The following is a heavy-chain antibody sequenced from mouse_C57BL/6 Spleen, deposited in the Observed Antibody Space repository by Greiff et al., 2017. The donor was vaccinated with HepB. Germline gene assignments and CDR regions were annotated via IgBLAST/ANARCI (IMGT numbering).Heavy chain of an antibody. V-gene: IGHV1-55*01. CDR1: GYTFTSYW. Sequence: QVQLQQPGAELVKPGASVKMSCKASGYTFTSYWITWVKQRPGQGLEWIGDIYPGSGSTNYNEKFTSKATLTVDTSSSTAYMQLRSLTSEDSAVYYCARTPRDYYGSSYWYFDVWGTGTTVTVSS. D-gene: IGHD1-1*01. J-gene: IGHJ1*03. CDR2: IYPGSGST. CDR3: ARTPRDYYGSSYWYFDV.